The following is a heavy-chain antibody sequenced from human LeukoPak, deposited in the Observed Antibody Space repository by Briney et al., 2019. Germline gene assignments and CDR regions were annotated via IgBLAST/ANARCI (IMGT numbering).Heavy chain of an antibody. V-gene: IGHV3-74*01. D-gene: IGHD3-9*01. CDR1: GFTFSSYW. J-gene: IGHJ4*02. Sequence: GGSLRLSCAASGFTFSSYWMHWVRQAPGKGLVWVSRINSDGSSTSYADSVKGRFTISRDNAKNTLYLQMNSLRAEDTAVCYCARDRGYYDILTGSKTGYWGQGTLVTVSS. CDR3: ARDRGYYDILTGSKTGY. CDR2: INSDGSST.